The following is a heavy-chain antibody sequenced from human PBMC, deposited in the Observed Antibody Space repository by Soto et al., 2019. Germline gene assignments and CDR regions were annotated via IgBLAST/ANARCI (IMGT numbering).Heavy chain of an antibody. D-gene: IGHD5-12*01. CDR3: ARDLSGFPGYYGMDV. Sequence: GGSLRLSCAASGFTFSSYSMNWVRQAPGKGLQWVSYISAISSTIYYADSVKGRFTISRDNAKNSLYLQMSSLRDEDTALYYCARDLSGFPGYYGMDVWGQGTTVTVSS. CDR1: GFTFSSYS. CDR2: ISAISSTI. J-gene: IGHJ6*02. V-gene: IGHV3-48*02.